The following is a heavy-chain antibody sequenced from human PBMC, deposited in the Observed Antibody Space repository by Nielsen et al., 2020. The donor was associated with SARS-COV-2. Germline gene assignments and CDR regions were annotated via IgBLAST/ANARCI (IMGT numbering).Heavy chain of an antibody. CDR2: FDPEDGET. J-gene: IGHJ4*02. V-gene: IGHV1-24*01. CDR1: GYTLTELS. CDR3: ARVLLGSGSYTFDY. Sequence: ASVKVSCKVSGYTLTELSMHWVRQAPGKGLEWMGGFDPEDGETIYAQKFQGRVTMTEDTSTDTAYMELSSLRSEDTAVYYCARVLLGSGSYTFDYWGQGTLVTVSS. D-gene: IGHD3-10*01.